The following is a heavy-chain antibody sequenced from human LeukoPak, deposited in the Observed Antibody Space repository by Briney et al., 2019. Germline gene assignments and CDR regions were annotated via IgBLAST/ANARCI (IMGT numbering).Heavy chain of an antibody. Sequence: GGSLRLSCVASGFTFNSYSMEWVRQAPGKGLEWLSYITSTSDIIYYADSVKGRFTSSRDNSYNTVSLQMNSLRDEDTGVYYCARAQGDYFDSRAWGYAFDIWGQGTMVTVSS. CDR2: ITSTSDII. CDR1: GFTFNSYS. V-gene: IGHV3-48*02. CDR3: ARAQGDYFDSRAWGYAFDI. D-gene: IGHD3-22*01. J-gene: IGHJ3*02.